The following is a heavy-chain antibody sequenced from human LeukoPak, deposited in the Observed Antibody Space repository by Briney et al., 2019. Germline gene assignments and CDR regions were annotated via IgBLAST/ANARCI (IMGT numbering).Heavy chain of an antibody. V-gene: IGHV1-69*13. Sequence: SVKVSCKASGGTFSSYAISWVRQAPGQGLEWMGGIFPIFGTANYAQKFQGRVTITADESTSTAYMELSSLRSEDTAVYYCARTTVTTGGYYYYYGMDVWGQGTTVTVSS. CDR2: IFPIFGTA. D-gene: IGHD4-17*01. CDR3: ARTTVTTGGYYYYYGMDV. CDR1: GGTFSSYA. J-gene: IGHJ6*02.